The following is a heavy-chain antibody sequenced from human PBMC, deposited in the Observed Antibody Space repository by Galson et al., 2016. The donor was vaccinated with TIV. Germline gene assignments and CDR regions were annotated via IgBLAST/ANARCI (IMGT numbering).Heavy chain of an antibody. D-gene: IGHD3-16*02. CDR2: IDPNSGAT. Sequence: SVKVSCKASGYPFTDSWMHWVRQAPGEGLEWMGWIDPNSGATLYAQKFQGRVTMTRDTSTSTTYVELSRLTSDDTADYYCARGGVIRGLDFWGQGTLVTVSP. V-gene: IGHV1-2*02. CDR1: GYPFTDSW. J-gene: IGHJ4*02. CDR3: ARGGVIRGLDF.